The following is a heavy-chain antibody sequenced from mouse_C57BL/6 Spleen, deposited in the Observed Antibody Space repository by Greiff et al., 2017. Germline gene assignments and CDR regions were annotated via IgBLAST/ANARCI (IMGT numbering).Heavy chain of an antibody. CDR3: ARNPSYYYGSSYDFDY. CDR1: GYTFTDHT. Sequence: QVQLKQSDAELVKPGASVKISCKVSGYTFTDHTIHWMKQRPEQGLEWIGYIYPRDGSTKYNEKFKGKATLTADKSSSTAYLQLNSLTSEDSAVYFCARNPSYYYGSSYDFDYWGQGTTLTVSS. CDR2: IYPRDGST. J-gene: IGHJ2*01. V-gene: IGHV1-78*01. D-gene: IGHD1-1*01.